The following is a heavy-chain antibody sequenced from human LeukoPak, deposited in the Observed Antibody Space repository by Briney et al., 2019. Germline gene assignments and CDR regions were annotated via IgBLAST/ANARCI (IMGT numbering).Heavy chain of an antibody. D-gene: IGHD6-13*01. V-gene: IGHV1-69*05. CDR2: ITPIFGTA. J-gene: IGHJ5*02. CDR1: GGTFSSYA. CDR3: ARDREIIAAGNWFDP. Sequence: ASVKVSCKASGGTFSSYAISWVRQAPGQGLEWMGRITPIFGTANYAQKFQGRVTITTDESTSTAYMELSSLRSEDTAVYYCARDREIIAAGNWFDPWGQGTLVTVSS.